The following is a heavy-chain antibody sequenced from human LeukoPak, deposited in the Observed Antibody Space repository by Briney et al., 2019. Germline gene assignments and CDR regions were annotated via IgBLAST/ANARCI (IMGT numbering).Heavy chain of an antibody. CDR1: GFTFGDYA. V-gene: IGHV3-49*03. CDR2: IRSKAYGGAT. Sequence: GGSLRLSCTASGFTFGDYAMSWFRQAPGKGLEWVGFIRSKAYGGATKNAASVKGRFTISRDDSRSIAYLQMNSLKTEDTAVYYCTRRYNYDSSGYYYVRDAFDIWGQGTMVTVSS. D-gene: IGHD3-22*01. J-gene: IGHJ3*02. CDR3: TRRYNYDSSGYYYVRDAFDI.